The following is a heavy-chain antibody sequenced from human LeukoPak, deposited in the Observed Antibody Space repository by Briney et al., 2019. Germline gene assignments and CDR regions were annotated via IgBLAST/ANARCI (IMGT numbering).Heavy chain of an antibody. J-gene: IGHJ4*02. CDR3: TRDSSYGDYSTAFDY. D-gene: IGHD4-17*01. Sequence: GGSLRLSCAASGFIFGNYAMTWVRQAPGKGLEWVSSSGSTLDYAASVKGRFTISRDNSKNTLYLQMNRLSDEDTAIYYCTRDSSYGDYSTAFDYWGQGTLVTVSS. CDR2: SGSTL. CDR1: GFIFGNYA. V-gene: IGHV3-23*01.